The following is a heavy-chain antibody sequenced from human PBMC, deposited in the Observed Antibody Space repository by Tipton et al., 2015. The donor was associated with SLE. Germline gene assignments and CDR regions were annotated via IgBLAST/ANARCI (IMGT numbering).Heavy chain of an antibody. CDR2: IYYSGST. D-gene: IGHD3-3*01. J-gene: IGHJ3*02. CDR1: GGSISSSSYY. Sequence: TLSLTCTVSGGSISSSSYYWGWIRQPPGKGLEWIGSIYYSGSTYYNPSLKSRVTISVDTSKNQFSLKLSSVTAADTAVYYCARDRGIFGVVSGGAFDIWGQGTMVTVSS. V-gene: IGHV4-39*07. CDR3: ARDRGIFGVVSGGAFDI.